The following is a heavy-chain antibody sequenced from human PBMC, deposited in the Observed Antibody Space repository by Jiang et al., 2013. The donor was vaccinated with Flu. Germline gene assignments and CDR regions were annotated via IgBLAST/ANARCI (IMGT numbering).Heavy chain of an antibody. CDR2: IIPIFGTT. V-gene: IGHV1-69*01. J-gene: IGHJ6*02. CDR1: GGTFSSYS. D-gene: IGHD3-10*01. Sequence: GAEVKKPGSSVKVSCKASGGTFSSYSISWVRQAPGQGLEWMGGIIPIFGTTNYAQKFQGRVTITADESTSTAYMELSSLRSEDTAVYYCARAGYGSGSYYPGYYYGMDVWGQGTTVSVSS. CDR3: ARAGYGSGSYYPGYYYGMDV.